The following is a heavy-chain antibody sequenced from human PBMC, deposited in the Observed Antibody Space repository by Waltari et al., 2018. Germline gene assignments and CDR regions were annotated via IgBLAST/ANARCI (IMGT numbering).Heavy chain of an antibody. D-gene: IGHD1-26*01. CDR2: IYYSGST. Sequence: QLQLQESGPGLVKPSETLSLTCTVSGGSISSSSYYWGWIRQPPGKGLEWIGSIYYSGSTYYNPSLKSRVTISVDTSKNQFSLKLSSVTAADTAVYYCARLGGWELRGYYFDYWGQGTLVTVSS. V-gene: IGHV4-39*01. J-gene: IGHJ4*02. CDR1: GGSISSSSYY. CDR3: ARLGGWELRGYYFDY.